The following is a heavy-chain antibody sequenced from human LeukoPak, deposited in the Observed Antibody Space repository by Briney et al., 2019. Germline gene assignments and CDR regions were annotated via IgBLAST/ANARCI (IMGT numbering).Heavy chain of an antibody. J-gene: IGHJ4*02. D-gene: IGHD5-12*01. V-gene: IGHV3-48*04. CDR1: GFTFSAYT. CDR3: AGPVDYNAGDY. Sequence: GGSLRLSCSASGFTFSAYTMNWVRQAPGQGLEWVSYISSGSSSVYYADSVKGRFTISRDNAKNSLYLQMNSLRAEDTAVYYCAGPVDYNAGDYWGQGTLVTVSS. CDR2: ISSGSSSV.